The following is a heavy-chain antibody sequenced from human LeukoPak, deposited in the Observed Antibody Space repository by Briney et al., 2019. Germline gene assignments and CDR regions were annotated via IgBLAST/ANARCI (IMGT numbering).Heavy chain of an antibody. CDR3: ARGTYYQDSSGYSYYHHYYMDV. V-gene: IGHV4-34*01. J-gene: IGHJ6*03. Sequence: SETLSLTCAVYDGSFSGYYCSWIRQPPGKGLEWIGEINHSGSANYNPPLKSRVTILLDTSKNQFSLKLSSVTAADTAVYYCARGTYYQDSSGYSYYHHYYMDVWGKGTTVTVSS. CDR1: DGSFSGYY. CDR2: INHSGSA. D-gene: IGHD3-22*01.